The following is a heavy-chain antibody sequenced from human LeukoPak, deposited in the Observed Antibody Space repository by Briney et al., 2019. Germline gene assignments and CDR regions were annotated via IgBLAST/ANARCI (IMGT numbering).Heavy chain of an antibody. J-gene: IGHJ4*02. D-gene: IGHD3-3*01. CDR1: GFTFSRHG. CDR3: AREYYDFWSGYYPPDY. Sequence: GGSLRLSCAPSGFTFSRHGMHWVRQAPGKGLEWVAVISYDGSNKYYADSVKGRFTISRDNSKNTLYLQMNSLRAEDTAVYYCAREYYDFWSGYYPPDYWGQGTLVTVSS. V-gene: IGHV3-30*03. CDR2: ISYDGSNK.